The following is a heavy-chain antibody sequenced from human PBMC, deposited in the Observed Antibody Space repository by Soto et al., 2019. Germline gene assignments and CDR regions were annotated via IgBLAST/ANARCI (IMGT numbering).Heavy chain of an antibody. V-gene: IGHV3-53*04. CDR3: ARILYSNTFYYYYMDV. CDR1: GFTVTSNY. CDR2: IYSGGST. Sequence: EVQLVESGGTLVQPGGSLRLSCAASGFTVTSNYTSWVRQAPGKGLEWVSIIYSGGSTYYADSVKGRFTISRHNSRNTLYLQMNSLRTEDTAVYYCARILYSNTFYYYYMDVWGKGTTVTVSS. J-gene: IGHJ6*03. D-gene: IGHD6-13*01.